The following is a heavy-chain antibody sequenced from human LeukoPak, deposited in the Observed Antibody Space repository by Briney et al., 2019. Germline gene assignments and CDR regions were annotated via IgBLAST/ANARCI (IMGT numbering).Heavy chain of an antibody. CDR1: GFTFSSYW. D-gene: IGHD3-10*01. J-gene: IGHJ4*02. CDR3: AREAFRGIRTFDY. V-gene: IGHV3-74*01. Sequence: GGSLRLSCAASGFTFSSYWMHWVRQAPGEGLVWVSRINSDGSSTSYADSVKGRFTISRDNAKNTLYLQMNSLRAEDTAAYYCAREAFRGIRTFDYWGQGTLVTVSS. CDR2: INSDGSST.